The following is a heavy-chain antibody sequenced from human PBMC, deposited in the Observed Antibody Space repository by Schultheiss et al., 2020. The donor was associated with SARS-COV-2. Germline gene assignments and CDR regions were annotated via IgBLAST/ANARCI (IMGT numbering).Heavy chain of an antibody. CDR2: IYYSGST. CDR3: ARNGNLGAFDI. J-gene: IGHJ3*02. Sequence: SETLSLTCSVSGGSISSSTYYWGWIRQPPGKGLEWIGYIYYSGSTNYNPSLKSRVTISVDTSKNQFSLKLSSVTAADTAVYYCARNGNLGAFDIWGQGTMVTVSS. D-gene: IGHD4-23*01. CDR1: GGSISSSTYY. V-gene: IGHV4-61*05.